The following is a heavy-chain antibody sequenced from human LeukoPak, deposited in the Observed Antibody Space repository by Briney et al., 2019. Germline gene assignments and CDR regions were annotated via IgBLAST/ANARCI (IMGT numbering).Heavy chain of an antibody. CDR1: GFTVSSNY. Sequence: PGGSLRLSCAASGFTVSSNYMSWVRQAPGKGLEWVSVIYSGGSTYYADSVKGRFTISRDNSKNTLYLQMNSLRAEDTAVYYCASNSEYCGGDCYSLVGAFDIWGQGTMVTVSS. CDR2: IYSGGST. J-gene: IGHJ3*02. CDR3: ASNSEYCGGDCYSLVGAFDI. V-gene: IGHV3-53*01. D-gene: IGHD2-21*02.